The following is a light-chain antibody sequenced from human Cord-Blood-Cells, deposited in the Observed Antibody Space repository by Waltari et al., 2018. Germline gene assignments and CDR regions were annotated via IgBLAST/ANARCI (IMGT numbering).Light chain of an antibody. V-gene: IGKV1-39*01. J-gene: IGKJ4*01. CDR1: QSISSY. Sequence: DIQMTQYPFSLSASVGEKVTITCWASQSISSYLNWYQQKPGKAHKLLIYAASSLQSGVPSRFSGSGSGTDFTLTISSLQPEDFATYYCQQSYSTPLTFGGGTKVEIK. CDR3: QQSYSTPLT. CDR2: AAS.